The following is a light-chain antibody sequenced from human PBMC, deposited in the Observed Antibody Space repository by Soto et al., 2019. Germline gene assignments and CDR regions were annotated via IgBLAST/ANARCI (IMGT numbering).Light chain of an antibody. CDR3: SSYTSRSTLYV. Sequence: QSALTQPASVSGAPGQSITVSCTGTSSDIGGYNYVSWYQQHPGKAPKLMVYEVTNRPSGVSDRFSGSKSGNTASLTISGLQADDEGYYYCSSYTSRSTLYVFGNGTKLTV. CDR1: SSDIGGYNY. J-gene: IGLJ1*01. CDR2: EVT. V-gene: IGLV2-14*01.